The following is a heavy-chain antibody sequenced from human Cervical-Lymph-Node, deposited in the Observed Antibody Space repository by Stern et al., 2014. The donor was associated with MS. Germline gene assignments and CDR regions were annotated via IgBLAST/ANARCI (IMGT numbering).Heavy chain of an antibody. CDR2: IRSKANSYAT. Sequence: MQLVQSGGGLVQPGGSLKLSCAASGFTFSGSAMHWVRQASGKGLEWVGRIRSKANSYATAYAESVKGRFTISRDDSKNTAYLQMNSLKTEDTAVYYCTRHRYYYDSSGYHNWFDPWGQGTLVTVSS. CDR3: TRHRYYYDSSGYHNWFDP. J-gene: IGHJ5*02. CDR1: GFTFSGSA. V-gene: IGHV3-73*01. D-gene: IGHD3-22*01.